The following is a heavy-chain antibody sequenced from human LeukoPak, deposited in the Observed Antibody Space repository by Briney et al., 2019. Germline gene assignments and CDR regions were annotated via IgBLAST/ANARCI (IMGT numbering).Heavy chain of an antibody. Sequence: PAGSLRLSCTASGFTFGDYAMSWFRQAPGKGLEWVGFIRSKAYGGTTEYAASVKGRFTISRDDSKSIAYLQMNSLKTEDTAVYYCTQPHYYDSSGYYHGGDAFDIWGQGTMVTVSS. V-gene: IGHV3-49*03. CDR1: GFTFGDYA. CDR2: IRSKAYGGTT. D-gene: IGHD3-22*01. CDR3: TQPHYYDSSGYYHGGDAFDI. J-gene: IGHJ3*02.